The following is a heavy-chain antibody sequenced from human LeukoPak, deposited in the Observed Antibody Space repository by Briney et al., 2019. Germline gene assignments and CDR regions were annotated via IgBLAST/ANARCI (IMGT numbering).Heavy chain of an antibody. V-gene: IGHV4-59*12. Sequence: QPSETLSLTCAVYGGSLSGYYWSWIRQPPGKGLEWIGYIYYSGGTNYNPSLKSRVTISVDTSKNQFSLKLRSVTAADTAVYYCARDYEDAFDIWGQGTMVTVSS. CDR3: ARDYEDAFDI. CDR1: GGSLSGYY. CDR2: IYYSGGT. J-gene: IGHJ3*02. D-gene: IGHD3-16*01.